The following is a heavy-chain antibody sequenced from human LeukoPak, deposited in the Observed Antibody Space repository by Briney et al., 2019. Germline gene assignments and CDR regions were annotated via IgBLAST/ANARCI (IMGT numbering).Heavy chain of an antibody. V-gene: IGHV3-48*04. CDR3: ARLEGDYVSDY. Sequence: PGGSLRLSRAASGFTFSSYSMNWVRQAPGKGLEWVSYISSSSSTIYYADSVKGRFTISRDNAKNSLYLQMNSLRAEDTAVYYCARLEGDYVSDYWGQGTLVTVSS. CDR2: ISSSSSTI. J-gene: IGHJ4*02. D-gene: IGHD4-17*01. CDR1: GFTFSSYS.